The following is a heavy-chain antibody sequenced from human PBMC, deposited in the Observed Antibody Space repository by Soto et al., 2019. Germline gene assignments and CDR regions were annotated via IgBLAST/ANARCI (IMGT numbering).Heavy chain of an antibody. CDR2: INYSGST. CDR3: ARVRKYYYDSSGYYSRLPTYGMEG. D-gene: IGHD3-22*01. CDR1: GASISSGGYY. Sequence: SETLSLTCTVSGASISSGGYYWSWIPQHPGKGLEGIRHINYSGSTYYNPSLKRPLTISVATSKTPFSLELSSVTAAHTAADYCARVRKYYYDSSGYYSRLPTYGMEGWGQGTTVTVSS. V-gene: IGHV4-31*01. J-gene: IGHJ6*02.